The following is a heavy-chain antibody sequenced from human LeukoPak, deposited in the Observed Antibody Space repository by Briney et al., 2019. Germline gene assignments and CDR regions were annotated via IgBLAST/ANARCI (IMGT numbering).Heavy chain of an antibody. Sequence: GGSLRLSCAASGFTFSSYWMSWVRQAPGKGLEWVANIKQDGSEKYYVDSVKGRFTISRDNAEKSVYLQMNSLRVEDTAVYYCARIGYSSSSFDYWGQGTLVTVSS. CDR3: ARIGYSSSSFDY. D-gene: IGHD6-6*01. J-gene: IGHJ4*02. CDR2: IKQDGSEK. V-gene: IGHV3-7*01. CDR1: GFTFSSYW.